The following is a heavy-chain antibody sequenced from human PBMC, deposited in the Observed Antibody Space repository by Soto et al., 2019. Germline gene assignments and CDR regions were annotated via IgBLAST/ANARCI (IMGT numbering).Heavy chain of an antibody. CDR3: ARDMGFGLSDY. CDR1: GDTFSTYT. J-gene: IGHJ4*02. V-gene: IGHV1-69*13. CDR2: IIASNATS. D-gene: IGHD3-10*01. Sequence: ASVKVSCKASGDTFSTYTITWMRQAPGQGLEWMGGIIASNATSNYAQKFQGRVTITGDESTSTAYMELSSLRSEDTAVYYCARDMGFGLSDYWGQGILVTVSS.